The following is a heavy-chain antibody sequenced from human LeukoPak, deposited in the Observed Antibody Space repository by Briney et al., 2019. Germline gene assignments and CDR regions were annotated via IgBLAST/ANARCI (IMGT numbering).Heavy chain of an antibody. CDR3: AKPFLGQQLVYFDC. CDR1: GFTFSSYA. J-gene: IGHJ4*02. Sequence: GGSLRLSCAASGFTFSSYAMSWVRQAPGKGLEWVSAISGSGYNTYYADSVKGRFTISRDNSKNPLSLQMNSLRAEDTAVYYCAKPFLGQQLVYFDCWGQGTLVTVSS. D-gene: IGHD6-13*01. V-gene: IGHV3-23*01. CDR2: ISGSGYNT.